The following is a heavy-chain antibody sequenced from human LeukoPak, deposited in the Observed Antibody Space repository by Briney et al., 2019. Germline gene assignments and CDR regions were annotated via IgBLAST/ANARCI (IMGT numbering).Heavy chain of an antibody. CDR2: IYYSGST. CDR3: ARRGYSYGPFDY. D-gene: IGHD5-18*01. V-gene: IGHV4-59*08. Sequence: SETLSLTCTVSGGSISSNYWSWIRQPPGRGLEWIGYIYYSGSTNYNPSLKSRVTISVDTSKNQFSLKLSSVTAADTAVYYCARRGYSYGPFDYWGQGTLVTVSS. CDR1: GGSISSNY. J-gene: IGHJ4*02.